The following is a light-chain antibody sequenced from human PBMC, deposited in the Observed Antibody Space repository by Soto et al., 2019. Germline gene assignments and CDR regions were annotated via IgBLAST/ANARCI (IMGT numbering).Light chain of an antibody. V-gene: IGKV1-39*01. J-gene: IGKJ1*01. CDR2: AAS. CDR1: QSISSY. Sequence: DIQMTQSPSSLSAFVGDRVIITCRASQSISSYLNWYQQKPGKAPNLLIYAASSLQSGVPSRFSGSGSGSNFTLTISSLQPEDFATYFCQQTYSTPWTFGLGTKWIS. CDR3: QQTYSTPWT.